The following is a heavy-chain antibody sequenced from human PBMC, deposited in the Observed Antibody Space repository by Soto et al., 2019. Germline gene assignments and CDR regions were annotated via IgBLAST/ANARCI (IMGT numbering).Heavy chain of an antibody. Sequence: GGSLRSSFAASGFTFSSYAMSWVRQAPGKVLALVSAISGSGGRTYYADSVKGRFTISRDNSKNTLYLQMHSLRAEETAVYYCPIRMDAFDIWGQATMVNVSS. V-gene: IGHV3-23*01. CDR1: GFTFSSYA. CDR3: PIRMDAFDI. J-gene: IGHJ3*02. CDR2: ISGSGGRT.